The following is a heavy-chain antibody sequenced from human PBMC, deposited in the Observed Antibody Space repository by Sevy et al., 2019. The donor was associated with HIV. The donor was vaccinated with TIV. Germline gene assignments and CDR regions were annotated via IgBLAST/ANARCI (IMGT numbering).Heavy chain of an antibody. CDR3: AGVPLSSGYLGPPEYYFDY. Sequence: SETLSLTCTVSGGSISSYYWSWIRQPPGKGLEWIGYIYYRGSTNYNPSLKSRVTISVDTSKNQFSLKLSSVTAADTAVYYCAGVPLSSGYLGPPEYYFDYWGQGTLVTVSS. V-gene: IGHV4-59*01. CDR2: IYYRGST. J-gene: IGHJ4*02. CDR1: GGSISSYY. D-gene: IGHD3-22*01.